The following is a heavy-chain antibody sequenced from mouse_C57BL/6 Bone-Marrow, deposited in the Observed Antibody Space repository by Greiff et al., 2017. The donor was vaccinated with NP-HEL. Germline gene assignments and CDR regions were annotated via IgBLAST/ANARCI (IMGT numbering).Heavy chain of an antibody. Sequence: DVMLVESGGDLVKPGGSLQLSCAASGFTFSSYGMSWVRQTPDKRLEWVATIRSGGSFTYYPDSVKGRFTLSSDNAKNTLYLQMSRLKSEDTAMYYCARHYYSNYFDYWGQGTTLTVSS. CDR3: ARHYYSNYFDY. V-gene: IGHV5-6*02. CDR2: IRSGGSFT. J-gene: IGHJ2*01. CDR1: GFTFSSYG. D-gene: IGHD2-5*01.